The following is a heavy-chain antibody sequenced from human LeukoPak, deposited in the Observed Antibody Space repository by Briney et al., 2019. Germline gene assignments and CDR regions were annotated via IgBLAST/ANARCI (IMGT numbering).Heavy chain of an antibody. CDR2: IKRRTDAGTT. Sequence: KPGGSLRLSCAASGLILTNAWMSWVRQAPGKGLEWVGRIKRRTDAGTTDYAAPVKGRFTISRDDSKNTLYLQMNSLKTEDTAVYYCTTDSPLYLEDNWFDPWGQGTLVTVSS. CDR3: TTDSPLYLEDNWFDP. J-gene: IGHJ5*02. V-gene: IGHV3-15*01. CDR1: GLILTNAW. D-gene: IGHD2-8*01.